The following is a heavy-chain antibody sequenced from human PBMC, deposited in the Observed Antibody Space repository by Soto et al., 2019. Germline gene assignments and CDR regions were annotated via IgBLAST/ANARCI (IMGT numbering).Heavy chain of an antibody. CDR3: AKDYGGPRGYFDY. D-gene: IGHD4-17*01. V-gene: IGHV3-30*18. CDR1: GFTFSSYG. Sequence: PRGSLRLSCAASGFTFSSYGMHWFRQAPGKGLEWVAVISYDGSNKYYADSVKGRFTISRDNSKNTLYLQMNSLRAEDTAVYYCAKDYGGPRGYFDYWGQGTLVTVSS. J-gene: IGHJ4*02. CDR2: ISYDGSNK.